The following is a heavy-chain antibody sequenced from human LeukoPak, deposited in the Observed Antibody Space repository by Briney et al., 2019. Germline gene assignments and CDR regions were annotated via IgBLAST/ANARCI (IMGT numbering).Heavy chain of an antibody. D-gene: IGHD2-8*02. J-gene: IGHJ4*02. CDR3: ATYRQVLLPFES. Sequence: PGGSLRLSCAASGFTFSDYYMSWIRQAPGKGLEWVSYISSSGSTIYYADSVKGRFTISRDNVKNSLYLQMNSLRAEDTAIYYCATYRQVLLPFESWGQGTLVTVSS. V-gene: IGHV3-11*01. CDR1: GFTFSDYY. CDR2: ISSSGSTI.